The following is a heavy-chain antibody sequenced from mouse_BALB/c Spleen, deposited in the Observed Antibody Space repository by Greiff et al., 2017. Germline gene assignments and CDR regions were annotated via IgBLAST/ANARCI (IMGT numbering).Heavy chain of an antibody. J-gene: IGHJ4*01. CDR3: AREPYRYDGRMDY. CDR2: IWAGGST. V-gene: IGHV2-9*02. CDR1: GFSLTSYG. Sequence: VQVVESGPGLVAPSQSLSITCTVSGFSLTSYGVHWVRQPPGKGLEWLGVIWAGGSTNYNSALMSRLSISKDNSKSQVFLKMNSLQTDDTAMYYCAREPYRYDGRMDYWGQGTSVTVSS. D-gene: IGHD2-14*01.